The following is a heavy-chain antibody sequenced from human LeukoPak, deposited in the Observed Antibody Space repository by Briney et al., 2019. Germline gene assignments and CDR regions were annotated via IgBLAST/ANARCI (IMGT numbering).Heavy chain of an antibody. CDR2: IRNKASSYTT. CDR3: ARGLGETTGALDY. D-gene: IGHD1-26*01. CDR1: GFTLIDHY. V-gene: IGHV3-72*01. J-gene: IGHJ4*02. Sequence: PGGSLRLSCAASGFTLIDHYMDWVRQAAGKGLEWVGRIRNKASSYTTEYAASVKGRFTISRDDSKTSLFLQINSLKTEDTAVYYCARGLGETTGALDYWGQGTLVTVSS.